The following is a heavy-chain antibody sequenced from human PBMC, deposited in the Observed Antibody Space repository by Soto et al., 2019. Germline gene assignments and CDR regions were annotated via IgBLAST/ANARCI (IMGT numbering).Heavy chain of an antibody. CDR1: GAAMSSYY. CDR2: IYNTGTT. J-gene: IGHJ4*02. CDR3: ARASGGYYKTFDY. Sequence: QLQESGPGLVKPSETLSLTCTVSGAAMSSYYWSWVRQSPGKGLEWIGYIYNTGTTDYNPSLKSRVTISVERSKFQFSLKLTSVTAADTAVYYCARASGGYYKTFDYWGQGILVTVSS. D-gene: IGHD1-26*01. V-gene: IGHV4-59*01.